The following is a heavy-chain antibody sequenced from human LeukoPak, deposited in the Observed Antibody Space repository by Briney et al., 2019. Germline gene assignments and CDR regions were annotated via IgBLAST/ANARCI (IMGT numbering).Heavy chain of an antibody. Sequence: SVKVSCKASGGTFSSYAISWVRQAPGQGLEWMGGIIPIFGTANYAQKFQGRVTITADESTSTAYMELSSLRSEDTAVYYCASLRHCKSCHDAGYFDYWGQGTLVTVSS. V-gene: IGHV1-69*13. J-gene: IGHJ4*02. D-gene: IGHD2-15*01. CDR2: IIPIFGTA. CDR3: ASLRHCKSCHDAGYFDY. CDR1: GGTFSSYA.